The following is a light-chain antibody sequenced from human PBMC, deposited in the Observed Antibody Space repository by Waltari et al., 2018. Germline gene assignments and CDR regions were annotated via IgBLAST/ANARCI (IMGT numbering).Light chain of an antibody. Sequence: EIVLTQSPATLSSAPGERATLSCRASQSVSTFLAWYQQKPGQAPRLLIYHASTRATGVPARFSGSGSGTDFTLTISSLEPEDFAVYYCQQRANWPPLTFGGGTKVEI. V-gene: IGKV3-11*01. CDR1: QSVSTF. J-gene: IGKJ4*01. CDR2: HAS. CDR3: QQRANWPPLT.